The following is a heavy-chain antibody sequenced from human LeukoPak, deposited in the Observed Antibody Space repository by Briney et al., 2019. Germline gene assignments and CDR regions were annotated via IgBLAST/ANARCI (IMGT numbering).Heavy chain of an antibody. J-gene: IGHJ6*02. V-gene: IGHV1-69*01. Sequence: ASVKVSCKASGGTSSNYAISWVRQAPGQGLEWMGGIIPIFGPANYAQKFQGRVTFTADESTRIAYMESNSLRSEDTAVYYCAKERWESPYYYFGLDVWGQGTTVTVSS. D-gene: IGHD1-26*01. CDR2: IIPIFGPA. CDR1: GGTSSNYA. CDR3: AKERWESPYYYFGLDV.